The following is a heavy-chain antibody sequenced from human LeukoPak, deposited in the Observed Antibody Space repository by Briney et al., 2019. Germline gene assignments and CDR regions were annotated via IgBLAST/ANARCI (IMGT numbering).Heavy chain of an antibody. Sequence: GESLKISFKGSGYSVTSYWIGWVRQMPGKGLGWMGIIYPGDSDTRYSPSFQGQVTISADKSISTAYLQWSSLKASDTAMYYCARRNRLYDSSGYYYLSDAFDIWGQGTMVTVSS. CDR1: GYSVTSYW. D-gene: IGHD3-22*01. CDR2: IYPGDSDT. V-gene: IGHV5-51*01. CDR3: ARRNRLYDSSGYYYLSDAFDI. J-gene: IGHJ3*02.